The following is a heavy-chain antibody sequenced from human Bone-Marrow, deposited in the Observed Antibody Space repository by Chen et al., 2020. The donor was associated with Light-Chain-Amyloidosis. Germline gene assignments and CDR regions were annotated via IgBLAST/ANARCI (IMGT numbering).Heavy chain of an antibody. V-gene: IGHV4-34*01. CDR1: GGSFSGYY. CDR3: ARVNPNYDFWSGYYWHFDY. J-gene: IGHJ4*02. Sequence: QVQLQQWGPRVLKPSETLSLTCAVYGGSFSGYYWSWIRQPPGKGLEWIGEINHSGSTNYNPSLKSRVTISVDTSKNHGSLKLSSGSAEDTAVYYCARVNPNYDFWSGYYWHFDYWGQGTLVTVSS. D-gene: IGHD3-3*01. CDR2: INHSGST.